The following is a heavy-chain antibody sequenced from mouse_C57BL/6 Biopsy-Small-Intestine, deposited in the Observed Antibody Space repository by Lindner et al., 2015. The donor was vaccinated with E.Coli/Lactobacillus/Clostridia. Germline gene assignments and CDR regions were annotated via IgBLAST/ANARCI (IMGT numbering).Heavy chain of an antibody. Sequence: VQLQESGPELVKFGASVKTSCKASGYSFTGYYMNWVKQSPEKSLEWIGEINPTTGGTTYNQKFKAKATLTVDKSSSTAYMQLKSPTSEDSAVYYCARSYYDNLDYWGQGTTLTVSS. J-gene: IGHJ2*01. CDR2: INPTTGGT. CDR3: ARSYYDNLDY. D-gene: IGHD2-10*01. V-gene: IGHV1-42*01. CDR1: GYSFTGYY.